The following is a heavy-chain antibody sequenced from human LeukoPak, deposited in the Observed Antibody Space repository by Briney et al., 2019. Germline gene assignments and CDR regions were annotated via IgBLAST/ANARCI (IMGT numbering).Heavy chain of an antibody. CDR1: GFTFSSSA. D-gene: IGHD6-13*01. J-gene: IGHJ4*02. CDR3: AKSIAAADLDY. V-gene: IGHV3-30-3*02. Sequence: GGSLRLSCAASGFTFSSSAMHWVRQAPGKGLEWVAVISYDGNNRYYADSVKGRFTISRDNSKNTLYLQMNSLRAEDTAVYYCAKSIAAADLDYWGQGTLVTVSS. CDR2: ISYDGNNR.